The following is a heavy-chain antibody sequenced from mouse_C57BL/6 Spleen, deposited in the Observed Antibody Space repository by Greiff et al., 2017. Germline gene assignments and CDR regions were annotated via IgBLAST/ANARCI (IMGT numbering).Heavy chain of an antibody. Sequence: QVQLQQPGAELVKPGASVTMSCKASGYTFTSYWITWVKQRPGQGLEWIGDIYPGSGSTNNNEKFKSKATLTVDTSSSTAYMQLSSLTSEDSAVYYCARMDYGSSKDYWGQGTTLTVSS. CDR3: ARMDYGSSKDY. D-gene: IGHD1-1*01. J-gene: IGHJ2*01. CDR1: GYTFTSYW. V-gene: IGHV1-55*01. CDR2: IYPGSGST.